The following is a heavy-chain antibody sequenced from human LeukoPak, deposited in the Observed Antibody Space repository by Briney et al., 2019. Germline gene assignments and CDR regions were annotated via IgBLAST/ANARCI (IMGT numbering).Heavy chain of an antibody. D-gene: IGHD2-15*01. Sequence: GRSLRLSCAASGFTFSSYGMHWVRQAPGKGLEWVAVIWYDGSNKYYADSVKGRFTISRDSSKNTLYLQMNSLRAEDTAVYYCARDGRYCSGGSCYSHGMDVWGKGTTVTVSS. CDR3: ARDGRYCSGGSCYSHGMDV. CDR1: GFTFSSYG. J-gene: IGHJ6*04. CDR2: IWYDGSNK. V-gene: IGHV3-33*01.